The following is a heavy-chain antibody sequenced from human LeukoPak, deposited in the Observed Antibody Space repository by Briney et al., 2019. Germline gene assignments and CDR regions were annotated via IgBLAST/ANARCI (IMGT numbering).Heavy chain of an antibody. CDR2: VYYSGST. J-gene: IGHJ4*02. CDR3: ARVDTAMALFDY. Sequence: SETLSLTCTVSGGSISSYYWSWIRQPPGKGLEWIGYVYYSGSTNYNPSLKSRVTISVDTSKNQFSLKLSSVTAADTAVYYCARVDTAMALFDYWDQGTLVTVSS. V-gene: IGHV4-59*01. CDR1: GGSISSYY. D-gene: IGHD5-18*01.